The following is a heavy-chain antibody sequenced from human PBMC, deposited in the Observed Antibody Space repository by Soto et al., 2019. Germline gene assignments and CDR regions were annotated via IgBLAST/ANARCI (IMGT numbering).Heavy chain of an antibody. V-gene: IGHV1-69*13. D-gene: IGHD3-16*01. CDR2: IIPIFGTA. CDR1: GGTFSSYA. Sequence: SVKVSCKASGGTFSSYAISWVGQAPGEGLEWMGGIIPIFGTANYAQKFQGRVTITADESTSKAYMELSTLRSEDTAVYYRARENKVGGAFDLWGQGTTVTVSS. J-gene: IGHJ3*01. CDR3: ARENKVGGAFDL.